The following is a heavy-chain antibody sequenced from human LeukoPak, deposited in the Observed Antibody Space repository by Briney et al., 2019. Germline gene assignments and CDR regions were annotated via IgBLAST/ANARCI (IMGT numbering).Heavy chain of an antibody. CDR1: GYAFTGYY. Sequence: ASVKVSCKASGYAFTGYYIHWVRQAPGQGLEWMGWINPNSGDTNYAQKFQGRVTMTRDTSISTAYMELSRLTSDDTAVYYCARGVVGTYYYYYMDVWGKGTTVTVS. CDR3: ARGVVGTYYYYYMDV. V-gene: IGHV1-2*02. D-gene: IGHD2-2*01. CDR2: INPNSGDT. J-gene: IGHJ6*03.